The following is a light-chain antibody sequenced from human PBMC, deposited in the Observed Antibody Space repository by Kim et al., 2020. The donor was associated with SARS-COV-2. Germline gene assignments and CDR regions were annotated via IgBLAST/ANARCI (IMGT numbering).Light chain of an antibody. V-gene: IGLV2-14*04. Sequence: SITDSCAVTSSDVGGYTYVSWYQQHPGKAPHLRFYDVSNRPSGVSNHFSASKSGNTASLTISGLHAEDEAFYYCSSYTSSSTFAVFGTGTKVTVL. CDR2: DVS. CDR1: SSDVGGYTY. J-gene: IGLJ1*01. CDR3: SSYTSSSTFAV.